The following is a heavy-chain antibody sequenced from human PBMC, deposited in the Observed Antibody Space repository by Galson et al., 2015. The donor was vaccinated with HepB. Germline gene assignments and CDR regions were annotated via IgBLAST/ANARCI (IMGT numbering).Heavy chain of an antibody. CDR1: GFTFSSYG. D-gene: IGHD3-10*01. V-gene: IGHV3-30*18. J-gene: IGHJ6*02. Sequence: SLRLSCAASGFTFSSYGMHWVRQAPGKGLEWVAVISYDGSNKYYADSVKGRFTISRDNSKNTLYLQMNSLRAEDTAVYYCAKDLYYYGSGSYRGMDVWGQGTTVTVSS. CDR3: AKDLYYYGSGSYRGMDV. CDR2: ISYDGSNK.